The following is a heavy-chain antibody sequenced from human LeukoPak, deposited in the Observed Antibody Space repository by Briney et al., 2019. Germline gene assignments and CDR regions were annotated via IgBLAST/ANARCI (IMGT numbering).Heavy chain of an antibody. V-gene: IGHV4-59*08. Sequence: PSETLSLTCTVSGGSISSYYWSWIRQPPGKGLEGIGYIYYSGRTNYNTSLKSRVTISVDTSNNQFSLKLSSVTAADTAVYYCARHDPIVSMIVGERAFDIWGQGTMVSVSS. J-gene: IGHJ3*02. CDR3: ARHDPIVSMIVGERAFDI. CDR1: GGSISSYY. D-gene: IGHD3-22*01. CDR2: IYYSGRT.